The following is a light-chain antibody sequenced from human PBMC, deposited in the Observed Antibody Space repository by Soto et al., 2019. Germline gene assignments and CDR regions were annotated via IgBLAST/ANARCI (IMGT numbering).Light chain of an antibody. CDR3: MQGSYWPQVT. V-gene: IGKV2-30*02. J-gene: IGKJ5*01. Sequence: DVGMTQSPLSLPVTLGQPASISCRSSQTLVHSDGNTYLIWFHQRPGQPPRRLIYKVSNRDSGVQDRFSGSGSGTDFTLRISRVEAEDVGVYYCMQGSYWPQVTFGQGTRLEIK. CDR1: QTLVHSDGNTY. CDR2: KVS.